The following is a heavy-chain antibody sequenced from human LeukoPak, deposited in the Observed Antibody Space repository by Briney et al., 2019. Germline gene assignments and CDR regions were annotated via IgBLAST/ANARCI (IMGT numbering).Heavy chain of an antibody. CDR2: INHSGST. CDR1: GGSFSGYY. Sequence: SETLSLTCAVYGGSFSGYYWSWIRQPPGKGLEWIGEINHSGSTNYNPSLKSRVTISVDTSKNQFSLKLSSVTAADTAVYYCARVGIGYDSLVYFDYWGQGTLVTVSS. D-gene: IGHD5-12*01. CDR3: ARVGIGYDSLVYFDY. V-gene: IGHV4-34*01. J-gene: IGHJ4*02.